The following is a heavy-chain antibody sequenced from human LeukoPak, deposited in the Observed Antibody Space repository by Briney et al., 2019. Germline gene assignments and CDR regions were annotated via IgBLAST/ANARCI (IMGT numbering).Heavy chain of an antibody. Sequence: ASVKVSCKASGYSFTIYGISWVRQAPGQGLEWMGWISAYKGATNYAQKFQGRVTMTTDTSTSTAYMDLRSLRSDDTAVYYCARDLLPTSFYDYWGQGTLVTVSS. V-gene: IGHV1-18*01. J-gene: IGHJ4*02. CDR2: ISAYKGAT. CDR3: ARDLLPTSFYDY. CDR1: GYSFTIYG. D-gene: IGHD2-2*01.